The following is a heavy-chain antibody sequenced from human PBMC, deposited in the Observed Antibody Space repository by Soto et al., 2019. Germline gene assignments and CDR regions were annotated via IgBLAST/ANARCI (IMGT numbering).Heavy chain of an antibody. Sequence: QVQLVQSGAEVKKPGASIKVSCKASGYMFTSYGINWVRQAPGQGPEWMGWISTYNGNTNYAQKHQGRVTMTTDTSTSTAYMELKTLRSDDTVVYYCARDLGIAVAGLFQDWGQGTLVIVSS. J-gene: IGHJ1*01. D-gene: IGHD6-19*01. CDR1: GYMFTSYG. CDR3: ARDLGIAVAGLFQD. V-gene: IGHV1-18*01. CDR2: ISTYNGNT.